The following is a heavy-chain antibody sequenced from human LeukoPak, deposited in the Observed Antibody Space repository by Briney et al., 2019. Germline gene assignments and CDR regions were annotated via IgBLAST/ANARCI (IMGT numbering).Heavy chain of an antibody. Sequence: PSETLSLTCAVYGGSFSGYYWSWIRQPPGKGLEFIGHVHYSGATKYNPSLKSRVTISVDTSKDQFSLNLSSVTAADTAVYYCARYSEPPRYFENWGQGTLVTVSS. V-gene: IGHV4-59*01. J-gene: IGHJ4*02. CDR3: ARYSEPPRYFEN. D-gene: IGHD2-15*01. CDR2: VHYSGAT. CDR1: GGSFSGYY.